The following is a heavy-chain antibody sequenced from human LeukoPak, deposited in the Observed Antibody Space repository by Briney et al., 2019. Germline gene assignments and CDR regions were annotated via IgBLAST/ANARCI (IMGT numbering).Heavy chain of an antibody. D-gene: IGHD3-22*01. CDR3: AREKVHDSSDYYYYYYYMDV. J-gene: IGHJ6*03. Sequence: GGSLRLSCAASGFTFSDYYMSWIRQAPGKGLEWVSYISSSGSTIYYADSVKGRFTISRDNAKNSLYLQMSSLRAEDTAVYYCAREKVHDSSDYYYYYYYMDVWGKGTTVTVSS. CDR1: GFTFSDYY. V-gene: IGHV3-11*01. CDR2: ISSSGSTI.